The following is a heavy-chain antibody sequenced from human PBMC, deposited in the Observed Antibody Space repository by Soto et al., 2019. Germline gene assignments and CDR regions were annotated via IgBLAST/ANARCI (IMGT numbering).Heavy chain of an antibody. D-gene: IGHD3-22*01. J-gene: IGHJ5*02. CDR2: IYHTGNA. V-gene: IGHV4-39*01. CDR3: ARDYFDSSDYTTNWFDP. CDR1: GDSISNSRFY. Sequence: SETLSLTCSVSGDSISNSRFYWAWIRQPPGEGLERIGSIYHTGNAYYNPSLKSRVTIFVDTSKNQFSLKLTSVTAADTALYYCARDYFDSSDYTTNWFDPWGQGTLVTVSS.